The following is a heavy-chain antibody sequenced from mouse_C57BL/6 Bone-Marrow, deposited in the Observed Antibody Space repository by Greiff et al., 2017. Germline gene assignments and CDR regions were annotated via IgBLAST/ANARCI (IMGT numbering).Heavy chain of an antibody. V-gene: IGHV5-17*01. D-gene: IGHD1-1*01. CDR1: GFTFSDYG. J-gene: IGHJ4*01. CDR2: ISSGSSTI. Sequence: EVMLVESGGGLVKPGGSLKLSCAASGFTFSDYGMHWVRQAPEKGLEWVAYISSGSSTIYYADTVKGRFTISRDNAKNTLFLQMTSLRSEDTAMYYWARRNYYGSSGAMDYWGQGTSVTVSS. CDR3: ARRNYYGSSGAMDY.